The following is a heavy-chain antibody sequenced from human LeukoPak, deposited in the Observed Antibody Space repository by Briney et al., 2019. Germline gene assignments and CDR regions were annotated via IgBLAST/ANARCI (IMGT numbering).Heavy chain of an antibody. CDR3: AREYYYDSSLAFDI. J-gene: IGHJ3*02. CDR1: GFTFSSYG. V-gene: IGHV3-33*01. Sequence: GGSLRLSCAASGFTFSSYGMDWVRQAPGKGLEWVAAIWYDGSNKHYADSVKGRFTISRDNSKNTLYLQMNSLRAEATAVYYCAREYYYDSSLAFDIWGQGTMVTVSS. D-gene: IGHD3-22*01. CDR2: IWYDGSNK.